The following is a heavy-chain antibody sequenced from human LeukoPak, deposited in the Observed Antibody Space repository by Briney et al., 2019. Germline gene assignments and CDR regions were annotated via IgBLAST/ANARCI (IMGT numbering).Heavy chain of an antibody. J-gene: IGHJ4*02. V-gene: IGHV1-18*01. CDR2: ISAYNGNT. CDR1: GYTFTGYG. CDR3: ARAYCSSTSCWHFDY. Sequence: ASVKVSCKASGYTFTGYGISWVRQAPGQGLEWMGWISAYNGNTNYAQKLQGRVTMTTDTSTSTAYMELRSLRSDDTAVYYCARAYCSSTSCWHFDYWGQGTLVTVSS. D-gene: IGHD2-2*01.